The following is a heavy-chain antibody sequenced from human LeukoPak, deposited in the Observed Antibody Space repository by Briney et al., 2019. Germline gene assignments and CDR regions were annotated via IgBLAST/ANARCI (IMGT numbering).Heavy chain of an antibody. CDR1: GFTVSSNY. Sequence: TGGSLRLSCAASGFTVSSNYMSWVRQAPGKGLEWVSVIYPGGSTYYADSVKGRFTISRHNSENTLDLQMNSLRVEDTAVYYCARGPWAAAGGSIDGLDIWGQGTMVTVSS. V-gene: IGHV3-53*04. CDR2: IYPGGST. D-gene: IGHD6-13*01. J-gene: IGHJ3*02. CDR3: ARGPWAAAGGSIDGLDI.